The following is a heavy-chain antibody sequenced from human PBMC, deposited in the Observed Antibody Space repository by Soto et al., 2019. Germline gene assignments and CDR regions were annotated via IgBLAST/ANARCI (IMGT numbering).Heavy chain of an antibody. D-gene: IGHD1-20*01. CDR3: ARITVAGIYYYYMDV. J-gene: IGHJ6*03. CDR1: GFTFSSYW. V-gene: IGHV3-7*01. CDR2: IKQDGSEK. Sequence: GGSLRLSCAASGFTFSSYWMSWVRQAPGKGLEWVANIKQDGSEKYYVDSVKGRFTISRDNAKNSLYLQMNSLRAEDTAVYYCARITVAGIYYYYMDVWGKGTTVTVSS.